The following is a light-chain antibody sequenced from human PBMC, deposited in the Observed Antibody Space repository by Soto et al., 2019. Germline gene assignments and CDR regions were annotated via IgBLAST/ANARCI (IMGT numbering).Light chain of an antibody. CDR3: NSFTTSSTLV. J-gene: IGLJ2*01. V-gene: IGLV2-14*02. CDR2: DVS. CDR1: SSDVGSYNL. Sequence: QSALTQPASVSGSPGQSITISCTGTSSDVGSYNLVSWYQQHPGKAPKLMIYDVSNRPSGVSNRFSGSKSGNTASLTISGLQAEDEADYYCNSFTTSSTLVFGGGTKLTVL.